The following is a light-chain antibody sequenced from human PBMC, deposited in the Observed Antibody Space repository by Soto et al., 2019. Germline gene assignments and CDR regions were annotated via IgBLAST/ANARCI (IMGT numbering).Light chain of an antibody. Sequence: EILMTQSPGTLSLSPGGRATLSCRASQSVSSRLAWYQQKPGQAPRLLISGASSRATGIPDRFSGSGSGTDFTLAISRLEPEDFALYYCQHYVERSPITFGQGTRLEN. CDR1: QSVSSR. V-gene: IGKV3-20*01. CDR2: GAS. CDR3: QHYVERSPIT. J-gene: IGKJ5*01.